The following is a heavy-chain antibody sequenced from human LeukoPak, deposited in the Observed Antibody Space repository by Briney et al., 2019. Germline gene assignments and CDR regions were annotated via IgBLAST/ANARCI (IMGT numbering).Heavy chain of an antibody. V-gene: IGHV3-9*01. D-gene: IGHD3-10*01. Sequence: GGSLRLSCAASGFTFDDYAMHWVRQAPGKGLEWVSGISWNSGTIGYADSVKGRFTISRDNAKNTLYLQMNSLRAEDTAVYYCAKDVRYGSGSYYPTYFDYWGQGTLVTVSS. CDR3: AKDVRYGSGSYYPTYFDY. J-gene: IGHJ4*02. CDR2: ISWNSGTI. CDR1: GFTFDDYA.